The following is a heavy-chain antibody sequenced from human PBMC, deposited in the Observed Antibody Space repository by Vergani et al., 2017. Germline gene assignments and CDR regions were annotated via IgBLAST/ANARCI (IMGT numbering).Heavy chain of an antibody. CDR3: ARSGYCAHGVCYMTYYYYMDV. J-gene: IGHJ6*03. CDR2: IKQDGSEK. D-gene: IGHD2-8*01. Sequence: VQLVESGGGVVQPGGSLRLSCAASGFTFSAYWMNWVRQAPGKGLEWVANIKQDGSEKYYVDSVKGRFTISRDNANNLVYLQMSSVRADDTAVYYCARSGYCAHGVCYMTYYYYMDVWGKGTAVTVSS. V-gene: IGHV3-7*01. CDR1: GFTFSAYW.